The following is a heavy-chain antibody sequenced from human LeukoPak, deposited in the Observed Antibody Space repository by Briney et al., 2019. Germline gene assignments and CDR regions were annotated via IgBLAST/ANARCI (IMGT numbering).Heavy chain of an antibody. CDR1: GFTFSHYG. CDR3: VKEPAPYSLGDA. Sequence: GGSLTLSXGASGFTFSHYGMHWVRQAPGKGLEWVAVVWDNGINKFYADSVKGRFTISRDNSKHTVSLHMNSLRAEDTAVYYCVKEPAPYSLGDAWGKGTTVTVSS. D-gene: IGHD5-18*01. J-gene: IGHJ6*04. CDR2: VWDNGINK. V-gene: IGHV3-33*06.